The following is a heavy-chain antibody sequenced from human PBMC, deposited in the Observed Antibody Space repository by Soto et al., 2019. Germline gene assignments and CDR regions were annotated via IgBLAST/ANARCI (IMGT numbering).Heavy chain of an antibody. V-gene: IGHV4-31*03. Sequence: QVQLQESGPGLVKPSQTLSLTCTVSGGSISSGGYYWSWIRQHPGKGLEWIGYIYYSGSTYYNPSLKSRVTISVDTSKNQFSLKLSSVTAADTAVYYCARVKVGKRTRIAEEHFDYWGQGTLVTVSS. D-gene: IGHD6-13*01. J-gene: IGHJ4*02. CDR2: IYYSGST. CDR3: ARVKVGKRTRIAEEHFDY. CDR1: GGSISSGGYY.